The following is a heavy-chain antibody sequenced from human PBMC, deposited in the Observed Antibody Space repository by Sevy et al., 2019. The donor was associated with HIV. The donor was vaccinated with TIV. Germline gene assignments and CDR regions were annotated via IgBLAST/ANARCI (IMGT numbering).Heavy chain of an antibody. Sequence: SETLSLTCTVSGGSVSSGSYYWSWIRQPPGKGLEWIGYIYYSGSTNYNPSLKSRVTISVDTSKNQFSLQLSSVTAADTAVYYCARANSGWYRDAFDIWGQGTMVTVSS. J-gene: IGHJ3*02. CDR2: IYYSGST. V-gene: IGHV4-61*01. CDR3: ARANSGWYRDAFDI. CDR1: GGSVSSGSYY. D-gene: IGHD6-19*01.